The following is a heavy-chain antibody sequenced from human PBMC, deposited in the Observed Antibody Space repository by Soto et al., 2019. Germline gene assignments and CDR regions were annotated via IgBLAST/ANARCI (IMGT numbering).Heavy chain of an antibody. CDR2: INMDGSTT. D-gene: IGHD1-26*01. CDR3: ARVAVGAYWFDP. Sequence: PGGSLRLSCATSGCTFSAYWMHWVRQAPGKGLVWVSRINMDGSTTSYEDSVKGRFTISRDNAKNTLYLQMNSLSAEDTAVYFCARVAVGAYWFDPWGQGTPVPVSS. J-gene: IGHJ5*02. CDR1: GCTFSAYW. V-gene: IGHV3-74*01.